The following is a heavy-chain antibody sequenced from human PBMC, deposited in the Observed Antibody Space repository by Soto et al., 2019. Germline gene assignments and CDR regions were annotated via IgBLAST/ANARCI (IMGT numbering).Heavy chain of an antibody. J-gene: IGHJ6*02. D-gene: IGHD3-10*01. CDR2: IYPGDSDT. Sequence: GESLKISCKGSGYSFTSYWIGWVRQMPGKGLEWMGIIYPGDSDTRYSPSFQGQVTISADKSISTAYLQWSSLKASDTAMYYCASSRSNGVYYYYYGMDVWGQGTTVTVSS. CDR1: GYSFTSYW. CDR3: ASSRSNGVYYYYYGMDV. V-gene: IGHV5-51*01.